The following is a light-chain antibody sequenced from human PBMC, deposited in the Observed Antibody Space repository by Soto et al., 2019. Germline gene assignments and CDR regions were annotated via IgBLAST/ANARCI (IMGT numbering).Light chain of an antibody. J-gene: IGKJ4*01. CDR2: DTS. CDR3: QRYNNWPLT. V-gene: IGKV3-15*01. Sequence: EIVMTQSPATLSVSPGERATLSCRASQGIGDTLAWYQQKPGQTPRLLIYDTSTRATGVPARFSGSRSGAEFTLTINSLQYEDVEVYCCQRYNNWPLTFCGGTKVEVK. CDR1: QGIGDT.